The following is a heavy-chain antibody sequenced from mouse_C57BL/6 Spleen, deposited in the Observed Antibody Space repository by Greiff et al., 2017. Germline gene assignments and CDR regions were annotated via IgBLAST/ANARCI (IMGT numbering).Heavy chain of an antibody. J-gene: IGHJ2*01. CDR2: INPSSGYT. Sequence: VKLMESGAELAKPGASVKLSCKASGYTFTSYWMHWVKQRPGQGLEWIGYINPSSGYTKYNQKFKDKATLTADKSSSTAYMQLSSLTSEDSAVYYCAREYYDGYEGFDYWGQGTTLTVSS. D-gene: IGHD2-3*01. V-gene: IGHV1-7*01. CDR3: AREYYDGYEGFDY. CDR1: GYTFTSYW.